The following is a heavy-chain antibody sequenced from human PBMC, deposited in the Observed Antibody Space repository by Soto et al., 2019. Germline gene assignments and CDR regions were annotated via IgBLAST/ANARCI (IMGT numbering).Heavy chain of an antibody. CDR3: GVVITRGLDDYYGMDV. CDR1: GYTFTSYG. D-gene: IGHD3-22*01. Sequence: ASVKVSCKASGYTFTSYGISWVRQAPGQGLEWMGWISAYNGNTNYAQKLQGRVTMTTDTSTSTAYMELRSLRSDDTAVYYCGVVITRGLDDYYGMDVWGQGTTVTV. J-gene: IGHJ6*02. V-gene: IGHV1-18*01. CDR2: ISAYNGNT.